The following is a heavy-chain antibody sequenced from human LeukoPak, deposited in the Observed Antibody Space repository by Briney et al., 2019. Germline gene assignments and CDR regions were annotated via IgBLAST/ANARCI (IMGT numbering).Heavy chain of an antibody. CDR2: IYTSGST. Sequence: PSETLSLTCAVSGYSISSGYYWSWIRQPAGKGLEWIGRIYTSGSTNYNPSLKSRVTISVDTSKNQFSLKLSSVTAADTAVYYCARDRRSWFDPWGQGTLVTVSS. CDR3: ARDRRSWFDP. CDR1: GYSISSGYY. J-gene: IGHJ5*02. V-gene: IGHV4-61*02.